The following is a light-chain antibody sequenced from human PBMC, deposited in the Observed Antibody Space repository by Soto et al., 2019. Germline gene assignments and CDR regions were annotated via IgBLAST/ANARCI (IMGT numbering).Light chain of an antibody. V-gene: IGKV1-5*03. CDR2: KAS. CDR1: QSVSTF. CDR3: QQYNSYSPWT. Sequence: DIQMTQSPSTLSASVGDRVTITCRASQSVSTFLAWYQQKPGKAPKLLIYKASSLESEVPSRFSGSGSGTEFTLTISSLQPDDFATYYCQQYNSYSPWTFGQGTKVEIK. J-gene: IGKJ1*01.